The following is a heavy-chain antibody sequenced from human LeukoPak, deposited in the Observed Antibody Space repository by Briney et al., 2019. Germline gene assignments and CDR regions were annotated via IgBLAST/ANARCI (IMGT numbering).Heavy chain of an antibody. Sequence: GGSLRLSYAASGFTFSSYAMSWVRQAPGKGLEWVSAISGSGGSTYYADSVKGRFTISRDNSKNTLYLQMNSLRAEDTAVYYCASSFSSGCLDPWGQGTLVTVSS. CDR2: ISGSGGST. CDR3: ASSFSSGCLDP. V-gene: IGHV3-23*01. CDR1: GFTFSSYA. J-gene: IGHJ5*02. D-gene: IGHD6-19*01.